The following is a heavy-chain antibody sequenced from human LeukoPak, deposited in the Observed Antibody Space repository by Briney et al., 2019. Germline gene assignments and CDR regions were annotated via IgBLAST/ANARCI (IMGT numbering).Heavy chain of an antibody. V-gene: IGHV3-23*01. J-gene: IGHJ5*02. CDR3: AKDCGWLHFCS. CDR2: ISPGADIT. CDR1: GFTFNIHG. Sequence: GGSLRLSCAASGFTFNIHGMNWVRQAPGKGLEWVSGISPGADITYDAESVKGRFTISRDNSENTLYLQINTLRAEDTAIYYCAKDCGWLHFCSWGQGTLVTVSS. D-gene: IGHD5-24*01.